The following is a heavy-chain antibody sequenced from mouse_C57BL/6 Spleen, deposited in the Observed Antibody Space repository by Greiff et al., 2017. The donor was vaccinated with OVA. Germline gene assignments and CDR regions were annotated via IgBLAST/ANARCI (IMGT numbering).Heavy chain of an antibody. CDR3: ARSAPYDGYQAWFAY. CDR2: INPSNGGT. V-gene: IGHV1-53*01. D-gene: IGHD2-3*01. CDR1: GYTFTSYW. Sequence: VQLQQPGTELVKPGASVKLSCKASGYTFTSYWMHWVKQRPGQGLEWIGNINPSNGGTNYNEKFKSKATLTVDKSSSTAYMQLSSLTSEDSAVYYCARSAPYDGYQAWFAYWGQGTLVTVSA. J-gene: IGHJ3*01.